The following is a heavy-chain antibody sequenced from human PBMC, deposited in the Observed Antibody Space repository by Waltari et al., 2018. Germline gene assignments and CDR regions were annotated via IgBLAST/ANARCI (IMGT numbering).Heavy chain of an antibody. J-gene: IGHJ3*02. Sequence: EVQLVESGGGLVKPGGSLRLSCAASGFSFSTDTMNWVRQAPGKGLEWVSSISTTGNYMYYGDSVKGRFTISRDSARNSLYLQMHSLRAEDTAIYYCARNIYIYNFDAFDIWGQGTMVTVSS. V-gene: IGHV3-21*02. CDR1: GFSFSTDT. CDR3: ARNIYIYNFDAFDI. CDR2: ISTTGNYM. D-gene: IGHD1-1*01.